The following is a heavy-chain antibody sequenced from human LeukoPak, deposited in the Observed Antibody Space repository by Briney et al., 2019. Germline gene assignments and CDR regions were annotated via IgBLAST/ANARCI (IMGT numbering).Heavy chain of an antibody. J-gene: IGHJ3*02. V-gene: IGHV4-4*07. CDR1: GGSISSYF. Sequence: SETLSLTCIVSGGSISSYFWSWIRPPAGKGLEWIGRIYTSGSTNYNPSLNSEVTMSVDASKNQFSLKLSSLTAADTAVYYCAREVPSTREYSYGPDAFDIWGQGTMVTVSS. D-gene: IGHD5-18*01. CDR3: AREVPSTREYSYGPDAFDI. CDR2: IYTSGST.